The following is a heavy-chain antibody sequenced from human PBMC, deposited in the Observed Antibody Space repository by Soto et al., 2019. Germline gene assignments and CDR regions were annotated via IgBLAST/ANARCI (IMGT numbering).Heavy chain of an antibody. D-gene: IGHD3-16*01. V-gene: IGHV2-5*01. CDR1: GFSLTTGVG. Sequence: QITLKESGPTLVKPTQTLTLTCTFSGFSLTTGVGVGWIRQPPGKALEWLALIYWNDDKRYSPSLKSRLTITKDTSKNQVVLTMTNIDPVDTATYYCAHSHYWGLEFYPFEMWGQGTMVTVSS. J-gene: IGHJ3*02. CDR3: AHSHYWGLEFYPFEM. CDR2: IYWNDDK.